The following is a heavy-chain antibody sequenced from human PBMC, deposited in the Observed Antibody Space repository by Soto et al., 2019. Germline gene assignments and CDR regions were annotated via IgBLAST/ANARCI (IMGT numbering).Heavy chain of an antibody. Sequence: SQTLSLTCAISGDSVSNKSAAWNWIRQSQSRGLEWLARTYYTSRWYNDYAVSVMGRITINPDTSRNQFSLQLNSVTPEDTAVYYCARDRSPGSTSWYDCWGQGALVTVS. J-gene: IGHJ5*01. D-gene: IGHD2-2*01. V-gene: IGHV6-1*01. CDR3: ARDRSPGSTSWYDC. CDR2: TYYTSRWYN. CDR1: GDSVSNKSAA.